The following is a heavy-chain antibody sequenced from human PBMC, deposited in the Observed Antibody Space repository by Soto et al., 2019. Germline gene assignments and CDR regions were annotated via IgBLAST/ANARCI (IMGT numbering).Heavy chain of an antibody. CDR2: INAANGDT. CDR3: VRRHVSATGIDCFDP. V-gene: IGHV1-3*01. J-gene: IGHJ5*02. Sequence: ASVKISCKASGYTFTSYGIHWVRQAPGQRLEWMGWINAANGDTKYSPKFQGRVTITRDTSASTAYMELSSLRSEDTAVYYCVRRHVSATGIDCFDPWGQGTLVTVS. D-gene: IGHD6-13*01. CDR1: GYTFTSYG.